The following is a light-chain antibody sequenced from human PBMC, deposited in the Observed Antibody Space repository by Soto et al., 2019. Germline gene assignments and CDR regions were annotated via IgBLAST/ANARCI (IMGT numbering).Light chain of an antibody. Sequence: QSVLTQPASVSGSPGQSITISCTGTSSDVGGYNYVSWYQQHPGKAPKRMIYDVSNRPSGVSNRFSGSKSGNTASLTISGRQAEDEADYYCSSYTSSSTRGVFGGGTKVTGL. V-gene: IGLV2-14*01. CDR3: SSYTSSSTRGV. J-gene: IGLJ2*01. CDR2: DVS. CDR1: SSDVGGYNY.